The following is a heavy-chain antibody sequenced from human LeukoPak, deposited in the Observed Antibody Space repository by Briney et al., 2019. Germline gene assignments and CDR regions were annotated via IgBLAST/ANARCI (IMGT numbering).Heavy chain of an antibody. J-gene: IGHJ5*02. CDR1: GGSFSGYY. CDR2: INHSGST. CDR3: ARGAWGIFDP. D-gene: IGHD3-16*01. V-gene: IGHV4-34*01. Sequence: SETLSLTCAVYGGSFSGYYWSWIRQPPGKGLEWIGEINHSGSTNYNPSLKCRVTISVDTSKNQFSLKLSSVTAADTAVYYCARGAWGIFDPWGQGTLVTVSS.